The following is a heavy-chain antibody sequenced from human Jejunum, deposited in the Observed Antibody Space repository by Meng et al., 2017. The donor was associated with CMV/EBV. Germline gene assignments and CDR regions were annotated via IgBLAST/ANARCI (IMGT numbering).Heavy chain of an antibody. Sequence: SVTSSGIHGGWIRQPPGKGLEWIASIHNSGTTYSNSSLKSRVAISVDTSKNHFSLTLASVTAADTAVYYCARGWADIRLSGVMDLWGQGTTVTVSS. J-gene: IGHJ6*02. CDR3: ARGWADIRLSGVMDL. D-gene: IGHD2-8*01. CDR1: SVTSSGIH. V-gene: IGHV4-39*07. CDR2: IHNSGTT.